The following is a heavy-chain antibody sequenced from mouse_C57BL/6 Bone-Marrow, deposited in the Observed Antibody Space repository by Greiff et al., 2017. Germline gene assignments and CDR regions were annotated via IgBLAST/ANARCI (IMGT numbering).Heavy chain of an antibody. CDR3: TRVGGSYAMDY. CDR1: GFTFSDYG. D-gene: IGHD3-2*02. Sequence: EVKLVESGGGLVKPGGSLKLSCAASGFTFSDYGMHWVRQAPEKGLEWVAYISSGSSTIYYADTVKGRFTISRDNAKNTLYLQMSSLKSEDTAMYYCTRVGGSYAMDYWGQGTSVTVSS. V-gene: IGHV5-17*03. CDR2: ISSGSSTI. J-gene: IGHJ4*01.